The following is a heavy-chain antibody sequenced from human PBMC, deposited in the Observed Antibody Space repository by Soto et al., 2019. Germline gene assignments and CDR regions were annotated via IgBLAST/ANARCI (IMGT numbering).Heavy chain of an antibody. CDR3: AKDSSSSPVYYYYMDV. D-gene: IGHD6-6*01. Sequence: EVQLVESGGGLVQPGRSLRLSCAASGFTFDDYAMHWVRQAPGKGLEWVSGISWNSGSIGYADSVKGRFTISRDNAKNYLYLQMNSLRAEDTALYYCAKDSSSSPVYYYYMDVWGKGTTVTVSS. V-gene: IGHV3-9*01. CDR2: ISWNSGSI. CDR1: GFTFDDYA. J-gene: IGHJ6*03.